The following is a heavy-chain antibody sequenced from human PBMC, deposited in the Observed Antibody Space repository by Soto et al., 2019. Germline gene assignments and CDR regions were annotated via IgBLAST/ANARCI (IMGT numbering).Heavy chain of an antibody. Sequence: SETLSLTCAVSGGSISSGGYYWSWIRQPPGKGLEYIGYIYDSDNTYYNPSLKSRVTISIDTSKNQFSLRLTSVTAADTAVYYCAREVLTAATATYLDYWGQGTLVTVSS. V-gene: IGHV4-30-4*01. CDR3: AREVLTAATATYLDY. CDR1: GGSISSGGYY. CDR2: IYDSDNT. D-gene: IGHD4-17*01. J-gene: IGHJ4*02.